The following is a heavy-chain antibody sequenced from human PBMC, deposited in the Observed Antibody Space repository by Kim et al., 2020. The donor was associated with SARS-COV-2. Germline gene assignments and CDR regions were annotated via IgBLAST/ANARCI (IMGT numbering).Heavy chain of an antibody. J-gene: IGHJ4*03. CDR2: ISYDGSNK. CDR1: GFTFSSYG. Sequence: GGSLRLSCAASGFTFSSYGMHWVRQAPGKGLEWVAVISYDGSNKYYADSVKGRFTISRDNSKNTLYLQMNSLRAEDTAVYYCAKDRRHYYGSGSYSGYF. CDR3: AKDRRHYYGSGSYSGYF. V-gene: IGHV3-30*18. D-gene: IGHD3-10*01.